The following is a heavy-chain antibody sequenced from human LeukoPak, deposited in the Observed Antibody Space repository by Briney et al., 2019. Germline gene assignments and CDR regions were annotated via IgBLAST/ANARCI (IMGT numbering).Heavy chain of an antibody. CDR2: IYYTGST. V-gene: IGHV4-59*08. CDR1: GGSISSYY. CDR3: ASSSSGYSSGWYQFDY. J-gene: IGHJ4*02. D-gene: IGHD6-19*01. Sequence: SETLSLTCTVSGGSISSYYWSWIRQPPGKGLEWIGYIYYTGSTNYNPSLKSRVTISVDTSNNQFSLKLSSVTAADTAVYYCASSSSGYSSGWYQFDYWGQGTLVTVSS.